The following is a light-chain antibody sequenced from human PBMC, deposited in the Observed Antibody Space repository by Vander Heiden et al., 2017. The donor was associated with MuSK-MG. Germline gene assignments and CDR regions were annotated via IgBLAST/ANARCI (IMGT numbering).Light chain of an antibody. J-gene: IGKJ5*01. CDR2: DAS. V-gene: IGKV3-11*01. CDR1: QSVSSY. CDR3: QQRNNGPRALT. Sequence: EIVFTQSPATLSLSPGERATLSCRASQSVSSYLAWYQQKPGQAPRLLIYDASNRATGIPARFSGSGSGTDFTLTISSLEPEDFAVYYCQQRNNGPRALTFGQGTRLEIK.